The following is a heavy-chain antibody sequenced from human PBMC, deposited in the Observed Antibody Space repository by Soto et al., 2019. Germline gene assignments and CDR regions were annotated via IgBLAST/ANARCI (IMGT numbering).Heavy chain of an antibody. CDR2: VYYRGRS. CDR3: VSQRTTVPTQAYFDY. V-gene: IGHV4-39*01. Sequence: SETLSLTCTVSGGSVTNSSYYWGWIRQSPGKGLEWIGSVYYRGRSYSKSSVKSRVTISVDTSKNRFSLSLNSVTASDTAVYFCVSQRTTVPTQAYFDYWGPGALVTAPQ. J-gene: IGHJ4*02. D-gene: IGHD4-17*01. CDR1: GGSVTNSSYY.